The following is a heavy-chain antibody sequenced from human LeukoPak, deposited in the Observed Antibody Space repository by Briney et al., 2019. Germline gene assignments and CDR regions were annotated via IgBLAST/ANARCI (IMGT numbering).Heavy chain of an antibody. CDR2: LYYDGRT. CDR1: GDSFSSSNYY. J-gene: IGHJ4*02. CDR3: ARAAYGSGATYGY. Sequence: KPSETLSLTCTVFGDSFSSSNYYWARFRQPPGKGLDWIGSLYYDGRTYYSPSLESRVTVSVDRSKNQFALKLTSVTAADTAVYYCARAAYGSGATYGYWGQGTLVTVSS. V-gene: IGHV4-39*01. D-gene: IGHD3-10*01.